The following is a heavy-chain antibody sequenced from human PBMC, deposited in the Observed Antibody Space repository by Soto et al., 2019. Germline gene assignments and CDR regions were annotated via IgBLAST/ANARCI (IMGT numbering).Heavy chain of an antibody. CDR3: AKVHGSGNYHNFPDY. CDR2: ISGSGGSI. J-gene: IGHJ4*02. Sequence: GGSLRLSCAASGFTFSTYAITWVRQAPGKGLEWVSLISGSGGSIYYADSVKGRFTISRDNSKNTLYLQMNSLRAEDTAVYYCAKVHGSGNYHNFPDYWGQGTLVTVSS. D-gene: IGHD3-10*01. CDR1: GFTFSTYA. V-gene: IGHV3-23*01.